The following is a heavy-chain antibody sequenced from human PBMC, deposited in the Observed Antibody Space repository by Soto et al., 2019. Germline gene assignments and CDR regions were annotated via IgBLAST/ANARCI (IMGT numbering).Heavy chain of an antibody. V-gene: IGHV4-59*08. D-gene: IGHD3-3*01. CDR3: ARLGGYYQAFEN. Sequence: SETLRHTCTVAGGNIINNCGSWIRKTPGKGLEWVGYIYYTGTSKYNPSLKSRVTISVDSSKNQFSLKLDSVTAADTAVYYCARLGGYYQAFENWGQGTLVTVSS. CDR2: IYYTGTS. J-gene: IGHJ4*02. CDR1: GGNIINNC.